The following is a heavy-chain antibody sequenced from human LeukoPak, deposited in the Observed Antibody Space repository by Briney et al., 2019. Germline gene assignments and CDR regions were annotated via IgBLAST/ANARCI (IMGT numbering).Heavy chain of an antibody. Sequence: SETLSLTCAVYGGSFSGYYWSWIRQPPGKGLEWIGEINHSGSTNYNPSLKSRVTRSVDTSKNQFSLKLSSVAAADTAVYYCARATILGDYFDYWGQGTLVTVSS. CDR1: GGSFSGYY. V-gene: IGHV4-34*01. J-gene: IGHJ4*02. CDR3: ARATILGDYFDY. D-gene: IGHD5-12*01. CDR2: INHSGST.